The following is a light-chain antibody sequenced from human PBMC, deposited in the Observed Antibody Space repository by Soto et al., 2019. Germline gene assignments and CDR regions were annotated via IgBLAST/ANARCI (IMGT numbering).Light chain of an antibody. CDR1: QSVSSRS. CDR3: QQRHMWPIT. J-gene: IGKJ5*01. V-gene: IGKV3D-20*02. CDR2: DAS. Sequence: EIVLTQSPATLSLSPGERATLSCRASQSVSSRSLAWYQQKPGQAPRLLISDASNRAADIPDRFSGSGSGTDFTLTINRLEPEDSAVYYCQQRHMWPITFGQGTRLRL.